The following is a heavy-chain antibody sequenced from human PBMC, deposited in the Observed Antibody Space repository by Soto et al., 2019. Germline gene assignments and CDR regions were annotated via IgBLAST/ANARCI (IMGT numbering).Heavy chain of an antibody. J-gene: IGHJ4*02. V-gene: IGHV1-69*06. CDR1: GGTFNNYV. CDR3: AGRCASTTCLGHFDY. Sequence: QVQLVQSGAEVKKPGSSVKVSCKASGGTFNNYVVNWVRQAPGQGLEWMGGILPIFATANYAQKFQGRVTITADKSTSTAYMELTSLRSEDTAVYYCAGRCASTTCLGHFDYWGQGTLVTVAS. D-gene: IGHD2-2*01. CDR2: ILPIFATA.